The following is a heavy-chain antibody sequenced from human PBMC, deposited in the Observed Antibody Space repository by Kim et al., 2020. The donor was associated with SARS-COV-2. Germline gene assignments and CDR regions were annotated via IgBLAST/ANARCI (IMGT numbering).Heavy chain of an antibody. D-gene: IGHD5-18*01. CDR3: TYYNVDTANY. J-gene: IGHJ4*02. CDR1: GFTFSGSA. V-gene: IGHV3-73*01. Sequence: GGSLRLSCAASGFTFSGSAMHWVRQASGKGLEWVGRIRSKANSYATAYAASVKGRFTISRDDSKNTAYLQMNSLNTEDTAVYYCTYYNVDTANYWGQGTLVTVSS. CDR2: IRSKANSYAT.